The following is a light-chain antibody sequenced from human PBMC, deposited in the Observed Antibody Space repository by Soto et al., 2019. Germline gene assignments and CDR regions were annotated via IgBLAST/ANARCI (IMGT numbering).Light chain of an antibody. CDR2: AAS. J-gene: IGKJ1*01. V-gene: IGKV1-39*01. CDR3: QQSFNTPWT. CDR1: QSIGGY. Sequence: DIQMTQSPASLSASVGDRVTITCRASQSIGGYLNLYQQKPGKAPNLLIYAASNLHSGAPSRFSGSGSGTHFTLTINSLQPEDFATYYCQQSFNTPWTFGQGTKVDI.